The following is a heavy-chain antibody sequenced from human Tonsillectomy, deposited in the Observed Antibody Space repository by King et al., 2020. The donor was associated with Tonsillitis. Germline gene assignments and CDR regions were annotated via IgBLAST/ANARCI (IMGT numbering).Heavy chain of an antibody. V-gene: IGHV3-33*05. J-gene: IGHJ4*02. D-gene: IGHD3-22*01. CDR3: ARDSSYDSRGYYSKFDY. Sequence: VQLVESGGGVVQPGRSLRLSCAASGFTFSSYGMHWVRQAPGKGLEWVAVISYDVSNKYYADSAKGRFSISRDNSKNTLYLQMNSLRAEDTAVYYCARDSSYDSRGYYSKFDYWGQGTLVTVSS. CDR1: GFTFSSYG. CDR2: ISYDVSNK.